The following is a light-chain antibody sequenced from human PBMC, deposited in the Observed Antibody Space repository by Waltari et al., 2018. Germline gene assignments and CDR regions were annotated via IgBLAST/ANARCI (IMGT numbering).Light chain of an antibody. CDR1: GGHSTYG. J-gene: IGLJ3*02. Sequence: QLVLTQSPSASTSLGASVNLTFTLSGGHSTYGIAWYQQQPEQGPRFLMQLHSEGRHIKGDVIPERFSASSSWADRYLSISSLQSEDEADYYCQTWGTGIHVFGGGTKVTVL. V-gene: IGLV4-69*01. CDR2: LHSEGRH. CDR3: QTWGTGIHV.